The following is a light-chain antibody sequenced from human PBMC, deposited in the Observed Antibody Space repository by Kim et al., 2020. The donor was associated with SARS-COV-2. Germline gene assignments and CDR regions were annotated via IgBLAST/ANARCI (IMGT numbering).Light chain of an antibody. J-gene: IGKJ1*01. V-gene: IGKV1-39*01. CDR2: AAS. CDR1: QSISSY. CDR3: QQRYRTPPT. Sequence: DIQMTQSPSSLSASVGDRVTITCRASQSISSYLNWYQQKPGKAPKLLIYAASSLQSGVPSRFSGSGSGTDFTLTISSLQPEDFATYYCQQRYRTPPTFGQGTKVDIK.